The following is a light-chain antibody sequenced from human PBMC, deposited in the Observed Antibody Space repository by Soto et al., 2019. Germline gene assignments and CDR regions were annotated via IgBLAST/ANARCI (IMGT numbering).Light chain of an antibody. J-gene: IGLJ2*01. Sequence: QSALTQPASVSGSPGQSITISCTGTSSDVGGYNYVSWYQQHPGKVPKLMISEVSKRPSGVSNRFSGSKSGNTASLTISGLQAEDEADYYCSSYTTTYTVVVGGGTKLTVL. V-gene: IGLV2-14*01. CDR3: SSYTTTYTVV. CDR2: EVS. CDR1: SSDVGGYNY.